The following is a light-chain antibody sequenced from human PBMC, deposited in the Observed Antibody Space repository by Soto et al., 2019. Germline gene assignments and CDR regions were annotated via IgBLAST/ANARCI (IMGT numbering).Light chain of an antibody. J-gene: IGKJ5*01. CDR1: QSFRGL. Sequence: EVIIKQSPVTLSLSRGERATLSCRASQSFRGLLAWYQQKPGQAPRLLIYDAYNRATGIPPRFSGSGSGTDFTLTISSLEPEDSAVYYCQQRHMWPITFGQGTRLEIK. CDR2: DAY. CDR3: QQRHMWPIT. V-gene: IGKV3-11*01.